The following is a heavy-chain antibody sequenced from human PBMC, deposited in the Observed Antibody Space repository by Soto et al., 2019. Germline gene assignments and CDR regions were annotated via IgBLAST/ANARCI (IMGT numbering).Heavy chain of an antibody. CDR2: ISKSGSA. CDR3: ARDLSGSLDY. V-gene: IGHV4-59*01. J-gene: IGHJ4*02. D-gene: IGHD1-26*01. Sequence: SETLSLTCTVSGDPFSDYAWGWIRQPPGKGLEWIGSISKSGSANHNPYLKSRVTMSIDMAKNQFSLKLSSVTAADTAVYFCARDLSGSLDYWGQGTLVTVSS. CDR1: GDPFSDYA.